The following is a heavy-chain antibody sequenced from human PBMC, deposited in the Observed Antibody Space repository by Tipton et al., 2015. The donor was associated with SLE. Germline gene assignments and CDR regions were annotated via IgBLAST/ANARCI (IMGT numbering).Heavy chain of an antibody. Sequence: TLSLTCGVSGGSISTSNWWTWVRQPPGKGLEWIGEISPTSITNYNPSLKSRVTISVDTSKNQFSLKLSSVTAADTAVYYCAISSGWSVDYWGQGTLVTVSS. CDR3: AISSGWSVDY. J-gene: IGHJ4*02. D-gene: IGHD6-19*01. CDR1: GGSISTSNW. V-gene: IGHV4-4*02. CDR2: ISPTSIT.